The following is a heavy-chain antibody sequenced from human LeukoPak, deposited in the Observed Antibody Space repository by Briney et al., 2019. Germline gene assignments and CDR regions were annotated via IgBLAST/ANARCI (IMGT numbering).Heavy chain of an antibody. CDR2: IDPTDSYT. J-gene: IGHJ4*02. CDR1: GYIFTSYW. CDR3: ARRGRSSPNFDF. V-gene: IGHV5-10-1*01. D-gene: IGHD6-13*01. Sequence: GESLKISCKGSGYIFTSYWITWVRQMPGKGLEWMGMIDPTDSYTNYSPSFQGHVTISTDKSISTAYLQWSSLKASDTAIYYCARRGRSSPNFDFWGQGTLVTVSS.